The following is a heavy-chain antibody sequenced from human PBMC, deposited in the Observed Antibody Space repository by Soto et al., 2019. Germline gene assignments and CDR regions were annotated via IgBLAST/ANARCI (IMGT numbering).Heavy chain of an antibody. Sequence: GESLKISCKGSGYSFTSYWIGWVRQMPGKGLEWMGIIYPGYSDTTYSPSFQGQVTLSADKSISTAYLQWSSLKASDTALYYGAASFFYYGMDVWGQGTTVTVSS. CDR2: IYPGYSDT. V-gene: IGHV5-51*01. CDR3: AASFFYYGMDV. D-gene: IGHD3-16*02. J-gene: IGHJ6*02. CDR1: GYSFTSYW.